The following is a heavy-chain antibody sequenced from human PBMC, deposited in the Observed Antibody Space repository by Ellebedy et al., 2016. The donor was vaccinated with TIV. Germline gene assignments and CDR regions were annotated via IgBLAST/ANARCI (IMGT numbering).Heavy chain of an antibody. V-gene: IGHV4-59*06. J-gene: IGHJ4*02. D-gene: IGHD6-6*01. Sequence: MPSETLSLTCTVSGGSISSYYWSWIRQHPGKGLEWIGYIYYSGSTYYNPSLKSRVTISVDTSKNQFSLKLSSVTAADTAVYYCARAFHSSSSTFDYWGQGTLVTVSS. CDR1: GGSISSYY. CDR2: IYYSGST. CDR3: ARAFHSSSSTFDY.